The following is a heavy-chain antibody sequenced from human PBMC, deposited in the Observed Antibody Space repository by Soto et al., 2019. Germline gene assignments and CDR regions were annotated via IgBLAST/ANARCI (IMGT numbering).Heavy chain of an antibody. CDR1: GFTFSNYA. CDR3: AKRGNSYGVRYYFDY. D-gene: IGHD5-18*01. CDR2: FGSGGAT. V-gene: IGHV3-23*01. J-gene: IGHJ4*01. Sequence: GGSLRLSCAASGFTFSNYAMSWVRQAPGKGLEWVSTFGSGGATYYAGSVKGRFTISRENSKNTLYLQMNSLRAEDTAVYYCAKRGNSYGVRYYFDYWGQGTLVTVSS.